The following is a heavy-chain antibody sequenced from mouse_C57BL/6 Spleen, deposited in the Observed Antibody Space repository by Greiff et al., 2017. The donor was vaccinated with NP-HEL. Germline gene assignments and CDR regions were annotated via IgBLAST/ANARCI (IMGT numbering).Heavy chain of an antibody. CDR3: AGGGYYYGSSYDSFDY. D-gene: IGHD1-1*01. CDR2: ISDGGSYT. J-gene: IGHJ2*01. V-gene: IGHV5-4*03. CDR1: GFTFSSYA. Sequence: EVMLVESGGGLVKPGGSLKLSCAASGFTFSSYAMSWVRQTPEKRLEWVATISDGGSYTYYPDNVKGRFTISRDTAKNNLYLQMSHLKSEDTAMYYCAGGGYYYGSSYDSFDYWGQGTTLTVSS.